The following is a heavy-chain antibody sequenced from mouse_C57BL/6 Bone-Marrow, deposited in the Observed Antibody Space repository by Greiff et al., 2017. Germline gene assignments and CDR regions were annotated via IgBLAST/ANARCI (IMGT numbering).Heavy chain of an antibody. CDR3: ARRDFLMDY. V-gene: IGHV5-6*02. Sequence: EVKLVESGGDLVKPGGSLKLSCAASGFTFSSYGMSWVRQTPDKRLEWVATISSGGSYTYYPDSVKGRFTISRDNAKNTLYLQMSSLKSEDTAMYYCARRDFLMDYWGQGTSVTVSS. J-gene: IGHJ4*01. CDR1: GFTFSSYG. CDR2: ISSGGSYT.